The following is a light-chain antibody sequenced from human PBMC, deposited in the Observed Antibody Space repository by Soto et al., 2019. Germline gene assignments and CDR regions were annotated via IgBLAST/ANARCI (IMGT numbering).Light chain of an antibody. Sequence: EIVLTQSPATLSLSPGERATLSCGASQSLSSNFLAWYQQKPGQPPRLLIYDSSTRATGFPDRFSGSGSGTDFTLTIIRLEPEDFAVYYCQQYGNSYTFGQGTKLEIK. CDR2: DSS. CDR3: QQYGNSYT. J-gene: IGKJ2*01. CDR1: QSLSSNF. V-gene: IGKV3D-20*01.